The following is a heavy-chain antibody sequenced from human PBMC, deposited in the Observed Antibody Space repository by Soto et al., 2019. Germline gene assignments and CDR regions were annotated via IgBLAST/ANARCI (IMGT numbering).Heavy chain of an antibody. CDR1: GFTFSTYA. Sequence: VGSLSLSCSASGFTFSTYAMHWVRQAPGKGLEYIAGITSNGRTTSYKDSVKGRFIISRDNSESTLYLQMSSLRFDDTAVYFCVKDHIATAGIGLYNWFAPWGQGTRVTVSS. J-gene: IGHJ5*02. CDR3: VKDHIATAGIGLYNWFAP. D-gene: IGHD6-13*01. CDR2: ITSNGRTT. V-gene: IGHV3-64D*06.